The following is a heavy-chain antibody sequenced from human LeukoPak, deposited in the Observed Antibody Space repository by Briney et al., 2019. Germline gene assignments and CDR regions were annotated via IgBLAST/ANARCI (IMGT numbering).Heavy chain of an antibody. CDR2: IYYSGSA. D-gene: IGHD6-19*01. J-gene: IGHJ4*02. V-gene: IGHV4-39*07. CDR3: ARAHQWLTSPFDS. Sequence: SETLSLTCTVSGGSISSSSYYWGWIRQPPGKGLEWIGSIYYSGSAYYNPSLKSRVTISVDTSKNQFSLKLSSVTAADTAVYYCARAHQWLTSPFDSWGQGTLVTVSS. CDR1: GGSISSSSYY.